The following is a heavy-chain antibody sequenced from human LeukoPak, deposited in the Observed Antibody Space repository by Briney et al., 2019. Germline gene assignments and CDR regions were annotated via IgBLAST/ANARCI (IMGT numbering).Heavy chain of an antibody. Sequence: ASVKVSCKTSGYTFTSYGISWVRQAPGQGLEWMGWISAYNGNTKYAQKLQGRVTMTTDTSTNTAYMELRSLRSDDTAVYYCARDRVGATIDYWGQGTLVTVSS. J-gene: IGHJ4*02. CDR3: ARDRVGATIDY. V-gene: IGHV1-18*01. CDR2: ISAYNGNT. CDR1: GYTFTSYG. D-gene: IGHD1-26*01.